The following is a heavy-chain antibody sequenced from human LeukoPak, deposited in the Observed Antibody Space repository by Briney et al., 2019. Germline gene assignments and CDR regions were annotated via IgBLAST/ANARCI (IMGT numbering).Heavy chain of an antibody. Sequence: PSETLSLTCSVSGYSISSGRLWGWIRRPPGKGLEWLGSIYNTGNTYLSPSLKNRLTISVDTSRNQFSLKLTSMTAADTAMYYCAKTSSVAARGPFDIWGLGTVVTVSP. CDR2: IYNTGNT. CDR1: GYSISSGRL. J-gene: IGHJ3*02. V-gene: IGHV4-38-2*01. CDR3: AKTSSVAARGPFDI. D-gene: IGHD6-6*01.